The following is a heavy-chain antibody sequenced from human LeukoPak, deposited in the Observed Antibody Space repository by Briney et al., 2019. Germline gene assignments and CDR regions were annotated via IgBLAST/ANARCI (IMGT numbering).Heavy chain of an antibody. J-gene: IGHJ4*02. CDR3: ARHGSEYYDFWSGYYTGGYFDY. Sequence: SETLSLTCAVYGGSFSGYYWSWIRQPPGKGLEWIGEINHSGSTNYNPSLKSRVTISVDTSKNQFSLKLSSVTAADTAVYYCARHGSEYYDFWSGYYTGGYFDYWGQGTLVTVSS. CDR2: INHSGST. D-gene: IGHD3-3*01. CDR1: GGSFSGYY. V-gene: IGHV4-34*01.